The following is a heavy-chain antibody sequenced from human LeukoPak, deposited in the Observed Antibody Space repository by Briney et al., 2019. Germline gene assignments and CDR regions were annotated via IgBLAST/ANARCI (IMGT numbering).Heavy chain of an antibody. J-gene: IGHJ6*02. CDR2: ISAYNGNT. V-gene: IGHV1-18*01. CDR1: GGTFSSYA. D-gene: IGHD2/OR15-2a*01. Sequence: GSSVKVSCKASGGTFSSYAISWVRQAPGQGLEWMGWISAYNGNTNYAQKLQGRVTMTTDTSTSTAYMELRSLRSDDTAVYYCARWGPYFYYGMDVWGQGTTVTVSS. CDR3: ARWGPYFYYGMDV.